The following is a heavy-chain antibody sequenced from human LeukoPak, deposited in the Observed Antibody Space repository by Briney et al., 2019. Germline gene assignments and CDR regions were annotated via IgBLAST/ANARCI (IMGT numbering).Heavy chain of an antibody. V-gene: IGHV3-48*01. CDR2: ISSSSSTI. CDR1: GFTFSSYS. CDR3: ASGGSGSYHPYYYYMDV. Sequence: GGSLRLSCAASGFTFSSYSMNWVRQAPGKGREWGSYISSSSSTIYYADSVKGRFTISRDNAKNSLYLQMNSLRAEDTAVYYCASGGSGSYHPYYYYMDVWGKGTTVTVSS. D-gene: IGHD1-26*01. J-gene: IGHJ6*03.